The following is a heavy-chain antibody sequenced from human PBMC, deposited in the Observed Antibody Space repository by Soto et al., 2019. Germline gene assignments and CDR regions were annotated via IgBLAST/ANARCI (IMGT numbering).Heavy chain of an antibody. Sequence: SETLSLTCTVSGCSISSYYWSWIRQPPGKGLEWIGYIYYSGSTNYNPSLKSRVTISVDTSKNQFSLKLSSVTAADTAVYYCASTEMTGDNWFDPWGQGTLVTVSS. J-gene: IGHJ5*02. CDR2: IYYSGST. D-gene: IGHD4-17*01. CDR1: GCSISSYY. V-gene: IGHV4-59*01. CDR3: ASTEMTGDNWFDP.